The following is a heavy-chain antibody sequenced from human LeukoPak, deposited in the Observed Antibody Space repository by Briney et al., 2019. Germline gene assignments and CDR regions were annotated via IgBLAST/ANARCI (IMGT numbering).Heavy chain of an antibody. V-gene: IGHV4-39*02. CDR1: GDSISTSSYY. Sequence: SETLSLTCTVSGDSISTSSYYWGWIRQPPGKGLEWIATVYHTGSTYYNPSLNSRVTISVATSKNQFSLRMSSVTVSDTAIYYCARERYVSGAFDIWGRGTKVTVSS. CDR2: VYHTGST. D-gene: IGHD3-9*01. CDR3: ARERYVSGAFDI. J-gene: IGHJ3*02.